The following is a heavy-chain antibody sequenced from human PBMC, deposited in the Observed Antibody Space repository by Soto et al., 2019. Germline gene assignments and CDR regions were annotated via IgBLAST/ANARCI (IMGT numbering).Heavy chain of an antibody. CDR3: ARGIVRGYDILTGYYIYYYYGMDV. J-gene: IGHJ6*02. Sequence: SVKVSCKASGGTFSSYAISWVRQAPGQGLEWMGGIIPIFGTANYAQKFQGRVTITADESTSTAYMELSSLRSEDTAVYYCARGIVRGYDILTGYYIYYYYGMDVWGQGTTVTAP. CDR2: IIPIFGTA. CDR1: GGTFSSYA. D-gene: IGHD3-9*01. V-gene: IGHV1-69*13.